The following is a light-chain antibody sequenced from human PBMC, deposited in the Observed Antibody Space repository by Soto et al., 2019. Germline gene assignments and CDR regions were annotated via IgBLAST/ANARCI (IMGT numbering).Light chain of an antibody. CDR2: DAS. J-gene: IGKJ5*01. Sequence: EIVVTQSPATLSLSPGERATLSCRASQSVSSYLAWYQQKPGQAPRLLIYDASNRATGIPARFSGSGSGTDFTLTISSLEPDDCAVYYCQQRSHWPNTFGQGTRLEIK. V-gene: IGKV3-11*01. CDR1: QSVSSY. CDR3: QQRSHWPNT.